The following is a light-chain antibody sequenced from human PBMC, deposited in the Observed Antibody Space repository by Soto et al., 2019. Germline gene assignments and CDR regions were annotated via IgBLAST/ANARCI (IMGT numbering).Light chain of an antibody. CDR1: QSVSSSY. J-gene: IGKJ5*01. V-gene: IGKV3-20*01. Sequence: EIDLTQSPGTLSLSPGERATLSCRASQSVSSSYLAWYQQKPGQAPRLLIYGASSRATGIPDRFSGSGSGTDFTLTISRLEPVDFAGYYCQPYVSSSPITFGQGTRLE. CDR2: GAS. CDR3: QPYVSSSPIT.